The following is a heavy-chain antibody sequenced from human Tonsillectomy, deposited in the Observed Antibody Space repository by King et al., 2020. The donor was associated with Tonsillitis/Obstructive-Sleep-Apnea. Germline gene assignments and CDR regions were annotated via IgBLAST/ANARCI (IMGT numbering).Heavy chain of an antibody. V-gene: IGHV1-2*02. Sequence: QVQLVQSGAEVKKPGASVKVSCRASGYTFTGYYIHWVRQAPGQGLEWMGWINPNTGGTNYAQKFQGRVTLTRETSISTAYMELSRLRSDDTAVYYCASNWGSPSNFEYWGQGTLVTVSS. D-gene: IGHD7-27*01. CDR1: GYTFTGYY. CDR3: ASNWGSPSNFEY. J-gene: IGHJ4*02. CDR2: INPNTGGT.